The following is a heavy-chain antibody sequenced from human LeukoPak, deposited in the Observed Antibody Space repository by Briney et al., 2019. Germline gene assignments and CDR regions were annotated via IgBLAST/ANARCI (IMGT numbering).Heavy chain of an antibody. J-gene: IGHJ3*02. CDR2: IRHDASSQ. Sequence: GGSLRLSCAASGFSFSTYGMHWVRQAPGKGLEWVAFIRHDASSQYYADSVKGRFTISRDSSKDTLYLQMNSLRAEDTAVYYCARGLNYYDSSGSAAFDIWGQGTMVTVSS. CDR3: ARGLNYYDSSGSAAFDI. D-gene: IGHD3-22*01. CDR1: GFSFSTYG. V-gene: IGHV3-30*02.